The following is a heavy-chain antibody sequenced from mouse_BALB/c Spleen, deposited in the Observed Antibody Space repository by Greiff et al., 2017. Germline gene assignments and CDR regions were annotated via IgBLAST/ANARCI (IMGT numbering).Heavy chain of an antibody. D-gene: IGHD2-10*01. CDR1: GFNIKDTY. Sequence: EVQLQQSGAELVKPGASVKLSCTASGFNIKDTYMHWVKQRPEQGLEWIGRIDPANGNTKYDPKFQGKATITADTSSNTAYLQLSSLTSEDTAVYYCARSYYGNSYYAMDYWGQGTSVTVSS. CDR3: ARSYYGNSYYAMDY. V-gene: IGHV14-3*02. J-gene: IGHJ4*01. CDR2: IDPANGNT.